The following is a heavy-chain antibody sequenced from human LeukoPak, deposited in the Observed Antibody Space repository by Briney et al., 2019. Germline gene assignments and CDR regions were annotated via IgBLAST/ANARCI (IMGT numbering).Heavy chain of an antibody. CDR1: GGTFSSYA. J-gene: IGHJ4*02. CDR2: IIPIFGTA. D-gene: IGHD2-2*02. V-gene: IGHV1-69*01. Sequence: GSSVKVSSKASGGTFSSYAISWVRQAPGQGLEWMGGIIPIFGTANYAQKFQGRVTITADESTSTAYMELSSLRSEDTAVYYCARGNDIVVVPAAIIPSGIFDYWGQGTLVTVSS. CDR3: ARGNDIVVVPAAIIPSGIFDY.